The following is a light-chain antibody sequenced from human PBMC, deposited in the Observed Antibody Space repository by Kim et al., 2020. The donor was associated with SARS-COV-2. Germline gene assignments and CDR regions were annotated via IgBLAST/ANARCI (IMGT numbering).Light chain of an antibody. CDR3: QSYDATNQV. J-gene: IGLJ3*02. Sequence: NFMLTQPHSVSDSPGKTVTISCTRSSGNIASNFVQWYQPRPGSSPTIVIYEDYQRPSGVPDRFAGSIDRSANSASLTISGLKTEDEADYYCQSYDATNQVFGGGTQLTVL. V-gene: IGLV6-57*01. CDR2: EDY. CDR1: SGNIASNF.